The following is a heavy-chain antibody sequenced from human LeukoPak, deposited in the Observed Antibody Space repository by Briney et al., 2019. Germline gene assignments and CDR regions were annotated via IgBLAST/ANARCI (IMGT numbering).Heavy chain of an antibody. Sequence: GGSLRLSCAASGFTFSSYWMSWVRQAPGKGLEWVANIKQDGSEKYYVDSVKGRFTISRDNARNSLYLQLNSLRAEDTAVYYCARVRGEGWFDPWGQGTLVTVSS. D-gene: IGHD5-12*01. CDR2: IKQDGSEK. V-gene: IGHV3-7*01. CDR3: ARVRGEGWFDP. CDR1: GFTFSSYW. J-gene: IGHJ5*02.